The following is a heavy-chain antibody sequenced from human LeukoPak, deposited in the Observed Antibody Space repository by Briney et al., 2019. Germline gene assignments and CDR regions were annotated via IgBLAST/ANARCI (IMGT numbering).Heavy chain of an antibody. CDR2: ISVPGGNT. CDR3: AKEDCSAGGCYYSYFDS. J-gene: IGHJ4*02. CDR1: GFTLSTYA. D-gene: IGHD2-15*01. Sequence: PGGSLRLSCAASGFTLSTYAMTWVRQAPGKALEWVSLISVPGGNTYYADSVKGRFTISRDNSKNTLYLQMNSLRAEDTAVYYCAKEDCSAGGCYYSYFDSWGQGVLVTVSS. V-gene: IGHV3-23*01.